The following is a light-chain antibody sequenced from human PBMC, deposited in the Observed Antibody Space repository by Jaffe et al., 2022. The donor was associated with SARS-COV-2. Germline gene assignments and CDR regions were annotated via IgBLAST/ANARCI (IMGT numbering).Light chain of an antibody. CDR3: SSYTSSSTVV. CDR2: EVS. V-gene: IGLV2-18*02. CDR1: SSDVGRYNR. J-gene: IGLJ2*01. Sequence: QSALTQPPSVSGSPGQSVTISCTGTSSDVGRYNRVSWYQQPPGTAPKLIIYEVSHRPSGVPDRFSGSKSGNTASLTISGLQAEDEADYYCSSYTSSSTVVFGGGTKVTVL.